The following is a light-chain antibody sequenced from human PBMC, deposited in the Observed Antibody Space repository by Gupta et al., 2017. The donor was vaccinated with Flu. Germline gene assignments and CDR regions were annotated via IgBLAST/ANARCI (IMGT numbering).Light chain of an antibody. CDR3: QPDKHIPPIT. Sequence: DIQLTQSPSSVSASVGDRVTIPCRASQGISSWIAWYQQKPGKDPKLLIYATSSLQSGVPSRVRGSGSETDFSHTKLRLQPQDLSTYYCQPDKHIPPITFGQGTQLEIK. V-gene: IGKV1-12*01. CDR2: ATS. CDR1: QGISSW. J-gene: IGKJ2*01.